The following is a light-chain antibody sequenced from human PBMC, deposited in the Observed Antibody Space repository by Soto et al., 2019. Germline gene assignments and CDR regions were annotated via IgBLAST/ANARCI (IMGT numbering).Light chain of an antibody. CDR3: QQYNNWPPT. CDR1: QSVSSN. J-gene: IGKJ1*01. Sequence: EIVVTQSPATPSVSPGERATLSCRASQSVSSNLAWYQQKPGQAPRLLIYGASTRATGTPARFSGSGSGTEFTLTISSLQSEDFAVYYCQQYNNWPPTFGQGTKVDIK. CDR2: GAS. V-gene: IGKV3-15*01.